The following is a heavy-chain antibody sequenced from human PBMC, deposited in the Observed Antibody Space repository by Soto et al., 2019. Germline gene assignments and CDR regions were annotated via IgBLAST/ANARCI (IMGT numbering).Heavy chain of an antibody. CDR2: IYSGGGT. CDR1: GFTVPSGS. J-gene: IGHJ4*02. D-gene: IGHD3-3*01. V-gene: IGHV3-53*01. Sequence: PGGSLRLSCAASGFTVPSGSMSWVRQAPGRGLEWVSVIYSGGGTYYADSVRGRFTISRDNSKNTQYLQMNSLRAEDTAVYYCARGHPGVEVTAPYVWGQGTLVTVSS. CDR3: ARGHPGVEVTAPYV.